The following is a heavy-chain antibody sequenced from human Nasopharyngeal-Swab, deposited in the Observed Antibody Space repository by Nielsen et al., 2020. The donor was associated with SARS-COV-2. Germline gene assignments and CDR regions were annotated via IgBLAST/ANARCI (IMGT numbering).Heavy chain of an antibody. D-gene: IGHD3-9*01. CDR2: MNPNSGNT. CDR3: AREYIFERFDP. Sequence: ASVKVSCKASGYTFTSYDINWVRQATGQGLEWMGWMNPNSGNTGYAQKFQGRVTMTRDTSIGTAYMELSRLRSDDTAVYYCAREYIFERFDPWGQGTLVTVSS. V-gene: IGHV1-8*01. CDR1: GYTFTSYD. J-gene: IGHJ5*02.